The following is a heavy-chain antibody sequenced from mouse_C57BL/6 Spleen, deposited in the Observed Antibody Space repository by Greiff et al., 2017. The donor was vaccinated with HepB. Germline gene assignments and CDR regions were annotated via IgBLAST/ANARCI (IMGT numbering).Heavy chain of an antibody. D-gene: IGHD1-1*01. CDR1: GFTFSSYA. CDR3: TRATVVAPFAY. CDR2: ISSGGDYI. Sequence: EVKLMESGEGLVKPGGSLKLSCAASGFTFSSYAMSWVRQTPEKRLEWVAYISSGGDYIYYADTVKGRFTISRDNARNTLYLQMSSLKSEDTAMYYCTRATVVAPFAYWGQGTLVTVSA. V-gene: IGHV5-9-1*02. J-gene: IGHJ3*01.